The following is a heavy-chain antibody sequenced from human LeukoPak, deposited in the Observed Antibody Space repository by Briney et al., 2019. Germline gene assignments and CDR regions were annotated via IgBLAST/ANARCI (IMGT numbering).Heavy chain of an antibody. Sequence: SETLSLTCAVYGGSFSGYYWSWIRQPPGKGLEWIGEIHQSGSSNYNPSLKSRVTISGDPSNNQFSLKVRSVTAADTAVYYCARAGRRQGLYWGQGTRVTVSS. CDR1: GGSFSGYY. J-gene: IGHJ4*02. CDR3: ARAGRRQGLY. CDR2: IHQSGSS. V-gene: IGHV4-34*01.